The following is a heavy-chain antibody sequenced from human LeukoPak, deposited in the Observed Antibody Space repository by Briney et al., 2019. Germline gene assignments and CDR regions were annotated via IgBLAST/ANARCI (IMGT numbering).Heavy chain of an antibody. Sequence: GGSLRLSCAASGFTVSSNYMSWVRQAPGKGLEWVSVIYSGGSTYYADSVKGRFTISRDNSKKTLYLQMNSLRAEDTAVYYCASGYVDYGGNSRWGQGTLVTVSS. D-gene: IGHD4-23*01. J-gene: IGHJ4*02. CDR3: ASGYVDYGGNSR. CDR1: GFTVSSNY. V-gene: IGHV3-66*01. CDR2: IYSGGST.